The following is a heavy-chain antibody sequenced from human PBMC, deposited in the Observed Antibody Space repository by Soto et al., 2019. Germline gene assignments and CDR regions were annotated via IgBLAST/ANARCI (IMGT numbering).Heavy chain of an antibody. J-gene: IGHJ2*01. V-gene: IGHV3-30-3*01. CDR2: ISYDGSNK. Sequence: QVQLVESGGGVVQPGRSLRLSCAASGFTFSSYAMHWVRQAPGKGLEWVAVISYDGSNKYYADSVKGRFTISRDNSKNTLYLQMNSLRAEDTAVYYCARDRGTSYWYFDLWGRGTLVTVSS. D-gene: IGHD3-10*01. CDR1: GFTFSSYA. CDR3: ARDRGTSYWYFDL.